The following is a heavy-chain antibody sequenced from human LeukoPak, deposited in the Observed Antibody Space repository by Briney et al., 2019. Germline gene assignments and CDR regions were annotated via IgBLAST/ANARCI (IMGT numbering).Heavy chain of an antibody. CDR3: ARGGGWGTTTHDY. J-gene: IGHJ4*02. V-gene: IGHV4-39*07. CDR1: GGSISSSNYY. D-gene: IGHD3-16*01. Sequence: SETLSLTCTVSGGSISSSNYYWGWIRQPPGKGLEWIGAIYYSGSTNYNPSLQSRVTISVDTSKNQFSLKLNSVTAADTAVYYCARGGGWGTTTHDYWGQGTLVTVSS. CDR2: IYYSGST.